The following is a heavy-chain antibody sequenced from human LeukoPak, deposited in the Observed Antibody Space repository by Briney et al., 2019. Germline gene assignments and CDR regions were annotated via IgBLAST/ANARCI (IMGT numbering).Heavy chain of an antibody. CDR2: ITASGGTT. Sequence: GGSLRLSCAASGFSFSSYAMTWVRQTPGKGLEWVSAITASGGTTYYADSVKGRSTISRDNSKNTLYLQMNSLRAEDTAIYYCAKDGGMVATIGGGFDYWGQGTLVTVSS. CDR3: AKDGGMVATIGGGFDY. CDR1: GFSFSSYA. D-gene: IGHD5-12*01. J-gene: IGHJ4*02. V-gene: IGHV3-23*01.